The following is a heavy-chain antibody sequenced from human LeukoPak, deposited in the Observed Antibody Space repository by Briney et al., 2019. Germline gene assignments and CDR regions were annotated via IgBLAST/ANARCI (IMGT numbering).Heavy chain of an antibody. D-gene: IGHD3-10*01. Sequence: ASVKVSCKASGDTFTSYDINWVRQATGQGLEWMGWMNPNSGNTGYAQKFQGRVTMTRNTSISTAYMELSSLRSEDTAVYYCARGELLWFGELLSTVYWGQGTLVTVSS. CDR1: GDTFTSYD. J-gene: IGHJ4*02. V-gene: IGHV1-8*01. CDR2: MNPNSGNT. CDR3: ARGELLWFGELLSTVY.